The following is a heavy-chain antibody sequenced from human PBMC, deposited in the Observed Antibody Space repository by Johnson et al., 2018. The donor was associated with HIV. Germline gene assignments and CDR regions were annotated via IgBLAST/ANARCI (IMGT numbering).Heavy chain of an antibody. CDR3: AREGEGYSSSWYDAFDI. D-gene: IGHD6-13*01. CDR1: GFTFSASA. CDR2: IRSKTNSYAT. Sequence: VPLVESGGGLVQPGGSLTLSSVASGFTFSASAIHWVRQASGKGLEWVGHIRSKTNSYATELAASLTARFTISRDDSKNTLYLQMNSLRAEDTAVYYCAREGEGYSSSWYDAFDIWGQGTMVTVSS. V-gene: IGHV3-73*01. J-gene: IGHJ3*02.